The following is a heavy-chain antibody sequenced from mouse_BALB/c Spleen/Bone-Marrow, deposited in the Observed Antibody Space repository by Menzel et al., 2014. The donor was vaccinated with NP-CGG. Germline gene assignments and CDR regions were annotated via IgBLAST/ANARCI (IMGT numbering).Heavy chain of an antibody. CDR1: GYTFTSYW. V-gene: IGHV1S81*02. Sequence: VQLQQSGAELVKPGASVKLSCKASGYTFTSYWVHWVKQRPGQGLEWIGEIDPSNGRTNYNEKFKNKATLTVDKSSSTAYMQLSSLTSEDSAVYYCARSTTVVVRYWYFDVWGAGTTVTVSS. J-gene: IGHJ1*01. D-gene: IGHD1-1*01. CDR3: ARSTTVVVRYWYFDV. CDR2: IDPSNGRT.